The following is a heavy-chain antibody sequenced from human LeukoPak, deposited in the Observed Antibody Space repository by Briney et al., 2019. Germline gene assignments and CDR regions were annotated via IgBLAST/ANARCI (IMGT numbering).Heavy chain of an antibody. J-gene: IGHJ6*04. Sequence: SETLSLTCAVSGGSISSSNWWSWVRQPPGKGLEWIGEIYHSGSTNYNPSLKSRVTISVDTSKNQFSLKLSSVTAADTAVYYCARDRVPGQKDVWGKGTTVTVSS. D-gene: IGHD3-10*01. V-gene: IGHV4-4*02. CDR3: ARDRVPGQKDV. CDR1: GGSISSSNW. CDR2: IYHSGST.